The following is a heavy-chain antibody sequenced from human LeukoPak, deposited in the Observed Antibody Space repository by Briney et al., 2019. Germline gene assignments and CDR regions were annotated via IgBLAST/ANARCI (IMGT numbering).Heavy chain of an antibody. CDR2: ISSSGST. J-gene: IGHJ6*03. CDR1: GDSISSGDYY. V-gene: IGHV4-61*02. D-gene: IGHD6-19*01. CDR3: ASAVAGFYYYYYMDV. Sequence: SETLSLTCTVSGDSISSGDYYWSWIRQPAGKGLEWIGRISSSGSTNYNPSLKSRVTISVDTSKNQFSLKLSSVTAADTAVYYCASAVAGFYYYYYMDVWGKGTTVTVSS.